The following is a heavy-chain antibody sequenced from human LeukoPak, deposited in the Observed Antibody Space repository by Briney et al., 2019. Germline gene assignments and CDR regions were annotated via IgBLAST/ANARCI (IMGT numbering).Heavy chain of an antibody. CDR2: INHSGST. Sequence: SETLSLTCAVYGGSFSGYYWSWIRQPPGKGLEWIGEINHSGSTNYNPSLKSRVTISVDTPKNQFSLKLSSVTAADTAVYYCARAGTYYYDSSGYSSKDYWGQGTLVTVSS. D-gene: IGHD3-22*01. V-gene: IGHV4-34*01. CDR1: GGSFSGYY. J-gene: IGHJ4*02. CDR3: ARAGTYYYDSSGYSSKDY.